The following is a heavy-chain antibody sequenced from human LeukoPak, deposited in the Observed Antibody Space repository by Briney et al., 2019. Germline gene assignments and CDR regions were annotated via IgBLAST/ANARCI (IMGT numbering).Heavy chain of an antibody. D-gene: IGHD3-10*01. CDR1: GGSISSSNYQ. CDR3: ARDGSGRVPEMSAPDY. V-gene: IGHV3-7*01. J-gene: IGHJ4*01. Sequence: ETLSLTCAVSGGSISSSNYQWGWIRQPPGRGLEWMANINEDGSDKAYVDSVTGRFTISKDKAKNSLYLQMNSLRAEDTAVYYCARDGSGRVPEMSAPDYWGQEPWSPSPQ. CDR2: INEDGSDK.